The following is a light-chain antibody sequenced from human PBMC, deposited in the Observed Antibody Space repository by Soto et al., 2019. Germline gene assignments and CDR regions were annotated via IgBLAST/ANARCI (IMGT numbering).Light chain of an antibody. CDR2: KAS. J-gene: IGKJ4*01. CDR1: QSISSW. CDR3: QQANSFPLT. V-gene: IGKV1-5*03. Sequence: DIQMTQSPSILSASVGDRVTITCRASQSISSWLAWYQQKPGKAPNLLIYKASHLENGVPSRFSGSGSGTDFTLTISSLQPEDFATYYCQQANSFPLTFGGGTKVDIK.